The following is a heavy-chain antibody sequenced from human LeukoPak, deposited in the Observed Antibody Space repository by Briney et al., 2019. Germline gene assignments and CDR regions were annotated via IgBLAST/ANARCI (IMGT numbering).Heavy chain of an antibody. D-gene: IGHD3-10*01. Sequence: GSLRLSCAVSGITLSNYGMSWVRQAPGKGLEWVAGISDSAGGTDYADSVRGRFTISRDNPKNTLYLQMNSLRAEDTAVYFCAKRGVVIRVVLVGFHKAAYSFDSWGQGALVTVSS. CDR1: GITLSNYG. J-gene: IGHJ4*02. CDR3: AKRGVVIRVVLVGFHKAAYSFDS. V-gene: IGHV3-23*01. CDR2: ISDSAGGT.